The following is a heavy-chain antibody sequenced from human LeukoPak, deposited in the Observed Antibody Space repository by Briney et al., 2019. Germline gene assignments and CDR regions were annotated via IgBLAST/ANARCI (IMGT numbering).Heavy chain of an antibody. CDR3: AKEQRWLQAELDY. Sequence: GGSLRLSCAASGFTFSSYGMHWVRQAPGKGLEWVAVIWYDGSNKYYADSVKGRLTISRDNSKNTLYLQTNSLRAEDTAVYYCAKEQRWLQAELDYWGQGTLVTLSS. V-gene: IGHV3-33*06. CDR2: IWYDGSNK. J-gene: IGHJ4*02. D-gene: IGHD5-24*01. CDR1: GFTFSSYG.